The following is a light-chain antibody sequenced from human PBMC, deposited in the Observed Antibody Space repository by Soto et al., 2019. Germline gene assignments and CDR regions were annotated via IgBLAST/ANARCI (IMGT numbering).Light chain of an antibody. CDR3: QQYGGVPYT. V-gene: IGKV3-20*01. J-gene: IGKJ2*01. CDR2: GAS. CDR1: ESISRDY. Sequence: IVLTQSPGTLSLAPGQRATLSCRASESISRDYLAWYQQRLGQAPRLLIYGASSGATGIPDSFSGRGSGTDFTLTISKLEPEEFAIYYCQQYGGVPYTFGQGTKLEIK.